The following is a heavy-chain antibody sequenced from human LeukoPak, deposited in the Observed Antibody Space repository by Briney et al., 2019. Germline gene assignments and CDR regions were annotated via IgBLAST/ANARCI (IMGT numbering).Heavy chain of an antibody. V-gene: IGHV4-39*01. D-gene: IGHD5-18*01. J-gene: IGHJ5*02. Sequence: SETLSLTCTVSGGSISSSSYYWGWIRQPPGKGLEWIGSIYYSGSTYYNPSLKSRVTISVDTSKNQFSLKLSSVTAADTAVYYCVAGTAMVMDWFDPWGQGTLVTVSS. CDR1: GGSISSSSYY. CDR3: VAGTAMVMDWFDP. CDR2: IYYSGST.